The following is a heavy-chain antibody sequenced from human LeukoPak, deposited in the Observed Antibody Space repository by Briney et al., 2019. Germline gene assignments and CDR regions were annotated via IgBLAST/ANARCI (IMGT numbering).Heavy chain of an antibody. CDR3: ARSRGYMIAARRGSYWYFDL. V-gene: IGHV1-24*01. Sequence: ASVKVSCKVSGYTLTELSMHWVRQAPGKGLEWMGGFDPEDGETIYAQKFQGRVTITADESTSTAYMELSSLRSEDTAVYYCARSRGYMIAARRGSYWYFDLWAVAPWSLSPQ. CDR1: GYTLTELS. J-gene: IGHJ2*01. CDR2: FDPEDGET. D-gene: IGHD6-6*01.